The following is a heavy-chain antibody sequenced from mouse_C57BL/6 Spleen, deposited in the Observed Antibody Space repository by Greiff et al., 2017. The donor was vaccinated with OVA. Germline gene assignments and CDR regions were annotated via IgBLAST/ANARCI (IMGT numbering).Heavy chain of an antibody. CDR2: IHPNSGST. CDR3: ARKGYYSNYDALDY. V-gene: IGHV1-64*01. D-gene: IGHD2-5*01. Sequence: VQLQQPGAELVKPGASVKLSCKASGYTFTSYWMHWVKQRPGQGLEWIGMIHPNSGSTNYNEKFKGKATLTVDKSSSTAYMQLSSLTSEDSAVYYCARKGYYSNYDALDYWGQGTSVTVSS. CDR1: GYTFTSYW. J-gene: IGHJ4*01.